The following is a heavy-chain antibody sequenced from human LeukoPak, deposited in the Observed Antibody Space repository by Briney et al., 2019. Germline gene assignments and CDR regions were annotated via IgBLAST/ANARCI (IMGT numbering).Heavy chain of an antibody. CDR2: ISGSGGST. CDR3: AKGYSSWYTSRSDY. D-gene: IGHD6-13*01. Sequence: PGGSLRLSCAASGFTFSSYAMSWVRQAPGKGLEWVSAISGSGGSTSYADSVKGRFTISRDNSKNTLYLQMNSLRAEDTAVYYCAKGYSSWYTSRSDYWGQGTLVTVSS. V-gene: IGHV3-23*01. CDR1: GFTFSSYA. J-gene: IGHJ4*02.